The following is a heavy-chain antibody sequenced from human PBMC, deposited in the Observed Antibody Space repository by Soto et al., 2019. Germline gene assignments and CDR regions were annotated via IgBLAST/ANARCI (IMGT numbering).Heavy chain of an antibody. Sequence: QITLKESGPTLVKPTQTLTLTCTFSGFSLSTSGVGVGWIRQPPGKALEWLALIYWDDDKRYSPSLKSRLTITKHTSKNQVVLTMTNMDPVDTATYYCAHSYGDLVHYYGMDVWGQGTTVTVSS. CDR2: IYWDDDK. J-gene: IGHJ6*02. D-gene: IGHD4-17*01. V-gene: IGHV2-5*02. CDR1: GFSLSTSGVG. CDR3: AHSYGDLVHYYGMDV.